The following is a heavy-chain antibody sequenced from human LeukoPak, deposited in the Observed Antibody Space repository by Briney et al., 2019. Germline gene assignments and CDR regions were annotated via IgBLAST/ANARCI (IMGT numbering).Heavy chain of an antibody. J-gene: IGHJ5*02. CDR1: GYSINNYW. Sequence: PGESLKISSKGSGYSINNYWIAWVRQMPGKGLEWMGIIYPADSDIRYSPSFQGQVTISADKSISTAYLQWNSLKASDTAMYYCARQEYCSGASCYTWFDPWGQGTLVTVSS. CDR3: ARQEYCSGASCYTWFDP. V-gene: IGHV5-51*01. D-gene: IGHD2-15*01. CDR2: IYPADSDI.